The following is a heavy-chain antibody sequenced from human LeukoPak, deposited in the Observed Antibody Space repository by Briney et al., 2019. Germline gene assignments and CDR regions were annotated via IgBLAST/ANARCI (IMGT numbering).Heavy chain of an antibody. D-gene: IGHD5-18*01. V-gene: IGHV4-30-4*08. CDR2: IYYSGST. CDR1: GGSISSGDYY. J-gene: IGHJ3*02. CDR3: ARDRIQLWPKQQGAFDI. Sequence: SETLSLTCTVSGGSISSGDYYWSWIRQPPGKGLEWIGYIYYSGSTYYNPSLKSRVTISVDTSKNQFSLKLSSVTAADTAVYYCARDRIQLWPKQQGAFDIWGQGTMVTVSS.